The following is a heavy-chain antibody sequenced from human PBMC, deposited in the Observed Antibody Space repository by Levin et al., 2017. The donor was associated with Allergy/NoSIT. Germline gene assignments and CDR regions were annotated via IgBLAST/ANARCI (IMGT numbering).Heavy chain of an antibody. J-gene: IGHJ3*02. CDR2: ISGSGGST. V-gene: IGHV3-23*01. CDR1: GFTFSSYA. D-gene: IGHD4-17*01. CDR3: AKPTYGDYVSPDAFDI. Sequence: AGGSLRLSCAASGFTFSSYAMSWVRQAPGKGLEWVSAISGSGGSTYYADSVKGRFTISRDNSKNTLYLQMNSLRAEDTAVYYCAKPTYGDYVSPDAFDIWGQGTMVTVSS.